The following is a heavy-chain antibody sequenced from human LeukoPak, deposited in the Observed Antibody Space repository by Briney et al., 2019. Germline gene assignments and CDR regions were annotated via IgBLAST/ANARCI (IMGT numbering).Heavy chain of an antibody. Sequence: GSSVKVSCKASGGTFSSYAISWVRQAPGQGLEWMGGIIPIFGTANYAQKFQGRVTITADESTSTAYMELSSLRSEDTAVYYCAREAYCGGDCCSVAYLDYWGQGTLLSVSS. V-gene: IGHV1-69*01. CDR1: GGTFSSYA. D-gene: IGHD2-21*01. CDR3: AREAYCGGDCCSVAYLDY. CDR2: IIPIFGTA. J-gene: IGHJ4*02.